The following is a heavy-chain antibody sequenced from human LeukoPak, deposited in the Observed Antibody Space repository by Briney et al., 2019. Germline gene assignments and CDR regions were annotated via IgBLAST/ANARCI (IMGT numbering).Heavy chain of an antibody. Sequence: SETLSLTCTVSGGSISSYHWSWIRQPPGKGLEWIGEINHSGSTNYNPSLKSRVTISVDTPKNQFSLKLSSVTAADTAVYYCARGYCSGGSCYRHKGNWFDPWGQGTLVTVSS. J-gene: IGHJ5*02. CDR3: ARGYCSGGSCYRHKGNWFDP. V-gene: IGHV4-34*01. CDR2: INHSGST. CDR1: GGSISSYH. D-gene: IGHD2-15*01.